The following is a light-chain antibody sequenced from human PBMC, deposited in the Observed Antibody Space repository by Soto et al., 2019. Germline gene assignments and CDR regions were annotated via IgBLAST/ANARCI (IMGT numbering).Light chain of an antibody. Sequence: AIQMTQSPSSLSASVGDRVTITCRASQGIRNDLGWYQHKPGKAPKLLIYAASSLPSGVPSRFSGSVSGTDFTLPISSLQPEDFATYYCLQDYSFPLTFGQGTKVEIK. V-gene: IGKV1-6*01. J-gene: IGKJ1*01. CDR2: AAS. CDR1: QGIRND. CDR3: LQDYSFPLT.